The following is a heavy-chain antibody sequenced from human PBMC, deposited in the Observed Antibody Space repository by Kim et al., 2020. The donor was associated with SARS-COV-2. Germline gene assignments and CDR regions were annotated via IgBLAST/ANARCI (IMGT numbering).Heavy chain of an antibody. CDR1: GGSISSSSYY. D-gene: IGHD3-9*01. Sequence: SETLSLTCTVSGGSISSSSYYWGWIRQPPGKGLEWIGSIYYSGSTYYNPSLKSRVTISVDTSKNQFSLKLSSVTAADTAVYYCARLRYFAQGLLGWGYFYGMDVGDQGTTVIVSS. CDR2: IYYSGST. V-gene: IGHV4-39*01. J-gene: IGHJ6*02. CDR3: ARLRYFAQGLLGWGYFYGMDV.